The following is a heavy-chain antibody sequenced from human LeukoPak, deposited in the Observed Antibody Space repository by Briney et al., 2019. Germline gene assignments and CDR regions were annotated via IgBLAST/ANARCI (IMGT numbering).Heavy chain of an antibody. D-gene: IGHD1-7*01. Sequence: ASVKVSCKASGYTFTGYYMHWVRQAPGQGLEWMGWINPNSGGTNYAQKFQGRVTMTRDTSISTAYMELSRLRSDDTAVYYCARPGGTPTPPYGMDVWGQGTTVTVSS. CDR2: INPNSGGT. CDR3: ARPGGTPTPPYGMDV. V-gene: IGHV1-2*02. J-gene: IGHJ6*02. CDR1: GYTFTGYY.